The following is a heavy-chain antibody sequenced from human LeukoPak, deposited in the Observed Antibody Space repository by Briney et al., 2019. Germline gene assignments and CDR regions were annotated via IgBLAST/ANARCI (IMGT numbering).Heavy chain of an antibody. D-gene: IGHD1-7*01. CDR1: GYTFTSNW. Sequence: GESLKISCKGSGYTFTSNWIGWVRQVPGKGLEWMGVIYPGDSDTRYSPSFQGQVTISADKSINTAYLQWSSLKASDTAMYYCASWNYGQGNNYWGQGTLVTVSS. J-gene: IGHJ4*02. CDR3: ASWNYGQGNNY. V-gene: IGHV5-51*01. CDR2: IYPGDSDT.